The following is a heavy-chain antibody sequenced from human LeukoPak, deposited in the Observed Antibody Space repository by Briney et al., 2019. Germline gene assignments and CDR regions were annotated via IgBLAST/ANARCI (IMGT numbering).Heavy chain of an antibody. CDR2: VNPSGGST. D-gene: IGHD1-26*01. Sequence: ASVKVSCKASGYTFTSYYLHWVRQAPGQGLEWMGMVNPSGGSTSYAQKFQGRVTMTRDTSTTTVYMELSSLRSDDTAVFYCARRHKHYYQIDYWGREPWSPSPQ. J-gene: IGHJ4*02. CDR3: ARRHKHYYQIDY. V-gene: IGHV1-46*01. CDR1: GYTFTSYY.